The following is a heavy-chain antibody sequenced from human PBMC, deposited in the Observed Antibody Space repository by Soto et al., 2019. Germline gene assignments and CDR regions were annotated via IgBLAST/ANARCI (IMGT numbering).Heavy chain of an antibody. V-gene: IGHV3-72*01. D-gene: IGHD2-21*01. Sequence: PWGSLRLFCAASGFSLSDHYEDWVRQAPGQGLEWVGRTRNRANSYTTEYAPSVKGRFSISRDVSQNVLYLQMNNLKTEDTAVYYCTRVALTYSVDYWGHGTLVTVSS. CDR3: TRVALTYSVDY. CDR1: GFSLSDHY. CDR2: TRNRANSYTT. J-gene: IGHJ4*01.